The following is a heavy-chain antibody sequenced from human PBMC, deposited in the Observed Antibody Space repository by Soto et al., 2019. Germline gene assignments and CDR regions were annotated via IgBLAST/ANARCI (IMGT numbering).Heavy chain of an antibody. CDR1: GFTFSTYG. D-gene: IGHD4-17*01. CDR2: ISVDGSFK. Sequence: QVQLVDSGGGVVQPGRSLRLSCVVSGFTFSTYGMHWVRQAPGKGLEWVAGISVDGSFKYYADSVKGRFNISRDNSKNTLFLQLNSLRVEDTAVFYCAKRSTPLIPVTNLDYWGQGTLVTVSS. CDR3: AKRSTPLIPVTNLDY. J-gene: IGHJ4*02. V-gene: IGHV3-30*18.